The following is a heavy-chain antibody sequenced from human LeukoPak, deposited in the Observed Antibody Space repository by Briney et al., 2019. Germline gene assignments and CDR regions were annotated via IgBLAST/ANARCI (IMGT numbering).Heavy chain of an antibody. CDR1: GFTFSSYS. V-gene: IGHV3-23*01. CDR2: ISGSGGST. J-gene: IGHJ4*02. CDR3: AKDMSYSSGWYDFDY. D-gene: IGHD6-19*01. Sequence: GGSLRLSCAASGFTFSSYSMNWVRQAPGKGLEWVSAISGSGGSTYYADSVKGRFTISRDNSKNTLYLQMNSLRAEDTAVYYCAKDMSYSSGWYDFDYWGQGTLVTVSS.